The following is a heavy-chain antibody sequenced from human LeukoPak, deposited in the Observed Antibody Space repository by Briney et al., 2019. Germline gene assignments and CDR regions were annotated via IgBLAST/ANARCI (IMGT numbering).Heavy chain of an antibody. Sequence: SETLSLTCTVSGGSISSSSYYWGWIRQPPGKGLEWIGSIYYSGSTYYNPSLKSRVTISVDTSKNQFSLKLSSVTAADTAVYYCATRGFWATNRFDYWGQGTLVTVSS. CDR3: ATRGFWATNRFDY. CDR1: GGSISSSSYY. V-gene: IGHV4-39*01. CDR2: IYYSGST. D-gene: IGHD3-3*01. J-gene: IGHJ4*02.